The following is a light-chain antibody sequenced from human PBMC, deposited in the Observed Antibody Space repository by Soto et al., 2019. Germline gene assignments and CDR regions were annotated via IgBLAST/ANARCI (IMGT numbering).Light chain of an antibody. V-gene: IGKV4-1*01. J-gene: IGKJ1*01. Sequence: DIVMTQCPDSLAVSLGERATINRKSSLSFLYSSNNKNYLAWYQQKTGQPPKMXIYWESTRESGVPDRLSGSGSGTDLNLTISRLQAEDVAVYYCQKYYSTPWTCGQGTKVDIK. CDR1: LSFLYSSNNKNY. CDR3: QKYYSTPWT. CDR2: WES.